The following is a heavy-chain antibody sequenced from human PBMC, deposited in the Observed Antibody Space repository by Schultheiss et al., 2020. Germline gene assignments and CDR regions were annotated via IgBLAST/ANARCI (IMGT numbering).Heavy chain of an antibody. V-gene: IGHV3-30-3*01. CDR2: ISYDGSNK. D-gene: IGHD5-12*01. Sequence: GGSLRLSCAASGFTFSSYAMHWVRQAPGKGLEWVAVISYDGSNKYYADSVKGRFTISRDNSKNTLYLQMNSLKTEDTAVYYCTTGDLVATTYFDYWGQGTLVTVSS. CDR1: GFTFSSYA. J-gene: IGHJ4*02. CDR3: TTGDLVATTYFDY.